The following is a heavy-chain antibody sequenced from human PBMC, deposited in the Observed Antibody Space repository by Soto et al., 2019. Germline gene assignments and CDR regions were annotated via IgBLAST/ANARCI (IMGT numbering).Heavy chain of an antibody. D-gene: IGHD1-7*01. J-gene: IGHJ3*02. Sequence: SETLSLTCTVSGCSISSGGYYWSWIRQHPGKGLEWIGYIYYSGSTYYNPSLKSRVTISVDTSKNQFSLKLSSVTAADTAVYYCARDIGDNWNYVGAFDIWGQGTMVTVSS. V-gene: IGHV4-31*03. CDR3: ARDIGDNWNYVGAFDI. CDR2: IYYSGST. CDR1: GCSISSGGYY.